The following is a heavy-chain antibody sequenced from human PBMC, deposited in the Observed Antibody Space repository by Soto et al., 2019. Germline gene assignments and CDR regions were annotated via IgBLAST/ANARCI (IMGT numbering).Heavy chain of an antibody. CDR1: GSTISSYA. Sequence: GGSMSLSCAASGSTISSYAMSWVRQAPGKGLEWVSAISGSGGSTNYADSVKGRFTISRDNSKNTLYLQMNSLRAEDTAVYYCAKRYYDSSGDYGYLDYWGQGP. CDR3: AKRYYDSSGDYGYLDY. D-gene: IGHD3-22*01. J-gene: IGHJ4*02. CDR2: ISGSGGST. V-gene: IGHV3-23*01.